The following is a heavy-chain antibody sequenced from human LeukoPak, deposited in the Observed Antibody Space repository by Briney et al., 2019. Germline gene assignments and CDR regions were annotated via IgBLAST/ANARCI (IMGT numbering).Heavy chain of an antibody. Sequence: GGSLRLSCTASGFTFSNFAMNWVRQTPGKGLEWVSVISGSGSTYYADSVRGRFTVSRDNSKHTMSLQMNALRAEDTAVYYCARGITAFGVPGATYYFDYWGQGTLVTVSS. CDR1: GFTFSNFA. D-gene: IGHD3-3*01. V-gene: IGHV3-23*01. J-gene: IGHJ4*02. CDR2: ISGSGST. CDR3: ARGITAFGVPGATYYFDY.